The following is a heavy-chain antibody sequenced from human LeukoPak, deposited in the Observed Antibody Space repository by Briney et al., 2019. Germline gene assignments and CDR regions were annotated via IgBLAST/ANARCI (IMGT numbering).Heavy chain of an antibody. D-gene: IGHD7-27*01. V-gene: IGHV3-21*01. CDR3: TGEAFDI. CDR2: ISSSGSSV. Sequence: GGSLRLSCAASGFTFSSYSMKWVRQAPGKGLEWVSSISSSGSSVSYADSVKGRFTISRDNAKNSLYLQMNSLRAEDTAVYYYTGEAFDIWGQGTMVTVFS. J-gene: IGHJ3*02. CDR1: GFTFSSYS.